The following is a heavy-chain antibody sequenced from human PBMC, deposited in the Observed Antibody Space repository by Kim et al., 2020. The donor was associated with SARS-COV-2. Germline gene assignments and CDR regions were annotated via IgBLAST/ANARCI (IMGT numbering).Heavy chain of an antibody. V-gene: IGHV4-59*08. CDR3: ARQGCSSTSCYSFDY. CDR2: IYYSGST. D-gene: IGHD2-2*01. CDR1: GGSISSYN. Sequence: SETLSLTCTVSGGSISSYNWSWIRQPPGKGLEWIGYIYYSGSTNYNPSLKSRVTISVDTSKNQFSLKLSSVTAADTAVYYCARQGCSSTSCYSFDYWGQGTLVTVSS. J-gene: IGHJ4*02.